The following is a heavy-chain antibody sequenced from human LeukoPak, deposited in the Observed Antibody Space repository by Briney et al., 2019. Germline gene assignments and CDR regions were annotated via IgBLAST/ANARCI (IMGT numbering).Heavy chain of an antibody. V-gene: IGHV4-39*07. D-gene: IGHD4-17*01. Sequence: PSETLSLTCTVSGGSISSSSYYWGWIRQPPGKGLEWIGSIYYSGSTYYNPSLKSRVTISVDTSKNQFSLKLSSVTAADTAVYYCAREHGLKTTVTTYSWFDPWGQGTLVTVSS. J-gene: IGHJ5*02. CDR2: IYYSGST. CDR1: GGSISSSSYY. CDR3: AREHGLKTTVTTYSWFDP.